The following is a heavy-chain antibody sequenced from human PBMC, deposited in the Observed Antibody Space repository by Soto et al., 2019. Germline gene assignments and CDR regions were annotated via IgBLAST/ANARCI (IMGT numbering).Heavy chain of an antibody. D-gene: IGHD2-15*01. Sequence: PGGSLRLSSAASGFSCNSYTVNWVRQAPGKGLEWVSSISSSSNYIYYADSVKGRFPISRDNAKNSLYLQMNSLRVEDTAVYYCATLPHAWGSGGSNWGQGTLVTVSS. J-gene: IGHJ4*02. V-gene: IGHV3-21*01. CDR2: ISSSSNYI. CDR3: ATLPHAWGSGGSN. CDR1: GFSCNSYT.